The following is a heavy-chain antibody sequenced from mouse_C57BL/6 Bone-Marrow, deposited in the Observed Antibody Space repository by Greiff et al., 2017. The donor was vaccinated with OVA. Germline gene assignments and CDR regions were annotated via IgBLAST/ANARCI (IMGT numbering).Heavy chain of an antibody. Sequence: VQLQQSGGGLVKPGGSLKLSCAASGFTFSDYGMHWVRQAPEKGLEWVAYISSGSSTIYYADTVKGRFTISRDNAKNTLFLQMTSLRSEDTAMYYCARVTIVTPYAMDYWGQGTSVTVSS. J-gene: IGHJ4*01. CDR3: ARVTIVTPYAMDY. CDR2: ISSGSSTI. D-gene: IGHD2-5*01. V-gene: IGHV5-17*01. CDR1: GFTFSDYG.